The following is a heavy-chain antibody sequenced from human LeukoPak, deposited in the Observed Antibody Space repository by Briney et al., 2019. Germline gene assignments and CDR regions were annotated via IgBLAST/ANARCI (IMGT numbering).Heavy chain of an antibody. V-gene: IGHV3-33*08. Sequence: GGSLRLSCAASGLTFSSYAMSWVRQAPGKGLEGGAVIWYDGSNKYYADSVKGRFTISRDNSKNTLYLQMNSLRAEDTAVYYCARSLLRYFDWLLFDYWGQGTLVTVSS. CDR1: GLTFSSYA. J-gene: IGHJ4*02. CDR2: IWYDGSNK. D-gene: IGHD3-9*01. CDR3: ARSLLRYFDWLLFDY.